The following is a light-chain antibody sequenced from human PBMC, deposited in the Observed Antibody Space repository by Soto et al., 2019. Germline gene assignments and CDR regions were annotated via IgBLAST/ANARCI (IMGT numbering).Light chain of an antibody. J-gene: IGKJ5*01. CDR3: QQYNNWPPIT. CDR2: GAS. CDR1: QSVSSD. V-gene: IGKV3-15*01. Sequence: EILLTQSPATLSVSPGERATLSCGGSQSVSSDLAWYQHKPGQAPRLLIYGASTRATGIPARFSGSGSGTEFTLTISSLQSEDFAVYYCQQYNNWPPITFGHGTRLEIK.